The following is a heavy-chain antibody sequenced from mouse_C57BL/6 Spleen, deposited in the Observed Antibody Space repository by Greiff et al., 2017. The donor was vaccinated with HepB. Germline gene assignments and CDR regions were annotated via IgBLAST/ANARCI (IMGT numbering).Heavy chain of an antibody. CDR1: GYTFTDYE. V-gene: IGHV1-15*01. D-gene: IGHD1-1*01. J-gene: IGHJ2*01. Sequence: VQLQQSGAELVRPGASVTLSCKASGYTFTDYEMHWVKQTPVHGLEWIGAIDPETGGTAYNQKFKGKAILTADKSSSTAYMELRSLTSEDSAVYYCTRRNYYGSNPDYWGQGTTLTVSS. CDR2: IDPETGGT. CDR3: TRRNYYGSNPDY.